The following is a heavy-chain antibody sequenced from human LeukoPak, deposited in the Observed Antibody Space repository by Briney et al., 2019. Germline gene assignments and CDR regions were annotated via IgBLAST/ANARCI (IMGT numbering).Heavy chain of an antibody. Sequence: GGSLRLSCAASGFTFSTYAMSWVRQAPGKGLEWVSLISASGSHTYYADSVKGRFTISRDNSKNTLYLQMNILRAEDAAIYYCAKDPPGERASQFDYWGQGTLVTVSS. D-gene: IGHD5-24*01. CDR1: GFTFSTYA. CDR3: AKDPPGERASQFDY. J-gene: IGHJ4*02. CDR2: ISASGSHT. V-gene: IGHV3-23*01.